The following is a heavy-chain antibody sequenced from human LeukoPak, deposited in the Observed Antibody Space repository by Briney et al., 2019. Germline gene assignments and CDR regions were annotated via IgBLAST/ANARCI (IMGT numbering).Heavy chain of an antibody. D-gene: IGHD6-13*01. Sequence: GGSLRLSCAASGFTFSSYSMNWVRQAPGKGLEWVSYISSSSTIYYADSVKGRFTISRDNAKNSLYLQMNSLRAEDTAVYYCARQGSSWYPDYWGQGTLVTVSS. CDR3: ARQGSSWYPDY. CDR2: ISSSSTI. CDR1: GFTFSSYS. V-gene: IGHV3-48*01. J-gene: IGHJ4*02.